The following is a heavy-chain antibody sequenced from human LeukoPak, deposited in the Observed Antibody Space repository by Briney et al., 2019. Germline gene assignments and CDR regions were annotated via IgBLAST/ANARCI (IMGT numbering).Heavy chain of an antibody. V-gene: IGHV1-69*13. Sequence: ASVKVSCKASGGTFSSYAISWVRQAPGQGLEWMGGIIPVFGTANYAQKFQGRVTITADESTSTAYMELSSLRSEDTAVYYCARVGRDSSGYLDYWGQGTLVTVSS. CDR2: IIPVFGTA. J-gene: IGHJ4*02. CDR3: ARVGRDSSGYLDY. CDR1: GGTFSSYA. D-gene: IGHD3-22*01.